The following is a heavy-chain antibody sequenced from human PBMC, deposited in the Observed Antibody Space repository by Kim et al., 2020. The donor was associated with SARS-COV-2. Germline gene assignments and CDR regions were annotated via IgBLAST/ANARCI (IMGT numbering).Heavy chain of an antibody. Sequence: GGSLRLSCAASGFTFSDYYMSWIRQAPGKGLEWVSYISSSSSYTNYADSVKGRFTISRDNAKNSLYLQMNSLRAEDTAVYYCARVRGIVGATTPTAFDIWGQGTMVTVSS. J-gene: IGHJ3*02. CDR3: ARVRGIVGATTPTAFDI. CDR2: ISSSSSYT. V-gene: IGHV3-11*05. D-gene: IGHD1-26*01. CDR1: GFTFSDYY.